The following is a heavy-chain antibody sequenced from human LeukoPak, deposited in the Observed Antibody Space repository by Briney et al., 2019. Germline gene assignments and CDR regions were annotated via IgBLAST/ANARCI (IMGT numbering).Heavy chain of an antibody. CDR1: GFTFSSYN. Sequence: GGSLRLSCAASGFTFSSYNMNWVRQAPGKGLEWVSYISTSSNTIYYADSVKGRFTISRDNAKNSLHLQMNDLRAEDTAVYYCARVGSYGMDVWGQGTTVTVSS. CDR2: ISTSSNTI. J-gene: IGHJ6*02. CDR3: ARVGSYGMDV. D-gene: IGHD3-10*01. V-gene: IGHV3-48*01.